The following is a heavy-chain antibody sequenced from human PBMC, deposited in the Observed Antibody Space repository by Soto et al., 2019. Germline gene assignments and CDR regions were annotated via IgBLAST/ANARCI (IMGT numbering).Heavy chain of an antibody. CDR1: GGSFSGYY. Sequence: SETLSLTCAVYGGSFSGYYWSWIRQPPGKGLEWIGEINHSGSTNYNPSLKSRVTISVDTSKNQFSLKLSSVTAADTAVYYCARRESITMVRGVNRRWFDPWGQGTLVTVSS. J-gene: IGHJ5*02. V-gene: IGHV4-34*01. D-gene: IGHD3-10*01. CDR3: ARRESITMVRGVNRRWFDP. CDR2: INHSGST.